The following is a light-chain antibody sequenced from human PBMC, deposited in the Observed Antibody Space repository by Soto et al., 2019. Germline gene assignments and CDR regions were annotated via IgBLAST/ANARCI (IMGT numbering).Light chain of an antibody. CDR1: SSDVVGYNF. Sequence: QSALTHPPSASGSPGQSVTISCTGASSDVVGYNFVSWYQQHPGKAPKLVIYDVTKRPSGVPDRFSGSKSGNTASLTVSGLQADDEADYYCSSYAGSSVPVAFGGGTKLTVL. J-gene: IGLJ2*01. V-gene: IGLV2-8*01. CDR3: SSYAGSSVPVA. CDR2: DVT.